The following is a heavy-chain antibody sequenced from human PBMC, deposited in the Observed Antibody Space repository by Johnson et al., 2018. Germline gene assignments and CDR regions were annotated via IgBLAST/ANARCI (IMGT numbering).Heavy chain of an antibody. D-gene: IGHD3-22*01. CDR2: ISYDGSNK. Sequence: QVQLVQSGGGVVQPGRSLRLSCAASGFTFSSYGMHWVRQAPGKGLEWVAVISYDGSNKYYADSVKGRFTIPRDNSKNTLYLQMNSLRAEDTAVYYCAREGSSGYSDPFDIWGQGTMVTVSS. J-gene: IGHJ3*02. CDR1: GFTFSSYG. V-gene: IGHV3-30*03. CDR3: AREGSSGYSDPFDI.